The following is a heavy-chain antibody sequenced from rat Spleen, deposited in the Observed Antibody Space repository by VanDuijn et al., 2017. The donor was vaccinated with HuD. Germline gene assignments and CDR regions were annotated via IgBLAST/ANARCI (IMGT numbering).Heavy chain of an antibody. CDR2: ISYDGTKT. V-gene: IGHV5-7*01. Sequence: EVQLVESGGGLVQPGRSMKLSCAASGFTFSDYAMAWIRQAPTKGMEWVATISYDGTKTHYRDSVRGRFTISRDNAKNTLYLQMDSLRSEDTATYYCARHPQLGAYWYFDFWGPGTMVTVSS. CDR1: GFTFSDYA. CDR3: ARHPQLGAYWYFDF. J-gene: IGHJ1*01. D-gene: IGHD5-1*01.